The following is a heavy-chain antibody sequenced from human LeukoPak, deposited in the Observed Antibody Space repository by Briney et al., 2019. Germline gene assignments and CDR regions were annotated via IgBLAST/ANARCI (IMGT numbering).Heavy chain of an antibody. D-gene: IGHD6-13*01. CDR2: IYHSGST. J-gene: IGHJ4*02. Sequence: SETLSLTCTVSGGSISSGGYYWSWIRQPPGKGLEWIGYIYHSGSTYYNPSLKSRVTISVDRSKNQFSLKLSSVTAADTAVCYCARVDIAALSDFDYWGQGTLVTVSS. V-gene: IGHV4-30-2*01. CDR1: GGSISSGGYY. CDR3: ARVDIAALSDFDY.